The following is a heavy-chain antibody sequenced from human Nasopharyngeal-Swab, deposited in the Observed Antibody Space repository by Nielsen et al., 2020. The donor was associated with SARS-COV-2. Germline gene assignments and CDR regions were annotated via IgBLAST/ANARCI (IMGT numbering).Heavy chain of an antibody. CDR1: GFTFSTYG. J-gene: IGHJ6*02. D-gene: IGHD2-21*01. CDR3: AKAPYLRGLDV. CDR2: ISGGSRTI. Sequence: GESLKISCAASGFTFSTYGMNWVRQAPGKGLEWISYISGGSRTIYHADSVKGRFTISRDNAEESLFLQMNSLRAEDTAVYYCAKAPYLRGLDVWGQGTTVTVSS. V-gene: IGHV3-48*04.